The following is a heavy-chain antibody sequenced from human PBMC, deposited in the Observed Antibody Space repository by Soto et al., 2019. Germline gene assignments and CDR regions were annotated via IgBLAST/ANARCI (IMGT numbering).Heavy chain of an antibody. V-gene: IGHV4-39*01. D-gene: IGHD3-22*01. Sequence: QLQLQESGPGLVKPSGTLSLTCTVSGGSISSGSYYWGWIRQPPGKGLEWIGSIYYSGSTYYNPSLKSRVTMSVDTSKNQFSLKLSSVTAPDTAVYYCARLSYYYDNTGYYDYWGQGTLVTVSS. CDR2: IYYSGST. J-gene: IGHJ4*02. CDR1: GGSISSGSYY. CDR3: ARLSYYYDNTGYYDY.